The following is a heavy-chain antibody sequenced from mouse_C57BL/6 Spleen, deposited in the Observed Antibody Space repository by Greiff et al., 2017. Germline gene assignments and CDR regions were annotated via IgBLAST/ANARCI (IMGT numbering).Heavy chain of an antibody. J-gene: IGHJ2*01. CDR2: ISSGGSYT. CDR1: GFTFSSYG. D-gene: IGHD2-4*01. Sequence: DVKLVESGGDLVKPGGSLKLSCAASGFTFSSYGMSWVRQTPDKRLEWVATISSGGSYTYYPDSVKGRFTISRDNAKNTLYLQMSSLKSEDTAMYYCARQEYDDAGDYFDNWGEDATLSLSS. CDR3: ARQEYDDAGDYFDN. V-gene: IGHV5-6*02.